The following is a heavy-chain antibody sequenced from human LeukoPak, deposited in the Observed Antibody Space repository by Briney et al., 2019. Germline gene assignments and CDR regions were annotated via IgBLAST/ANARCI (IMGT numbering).Heavy chain of an antibody. CDR3: ARDDPQVPAARYYYGMDV. J-gene: IGHJ6*02. CDR1: GGTFSSYA. CDR2: IIPIFGTA. Sequence: SAKVSCKASGGTFSSYAISWVRQAPGQGLEWMGGIIPIFGTANYAQKFQGRVTITADESTSTAYMELSSLRSEDTAVYYCARDDPQVPAARYYYGMDVWGQGTTVTVSS. D-gene: IGHD2-2*01. V-gene: IGHV1-69*13.